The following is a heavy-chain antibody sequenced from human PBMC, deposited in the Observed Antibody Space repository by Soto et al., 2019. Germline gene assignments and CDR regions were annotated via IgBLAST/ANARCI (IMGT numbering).Heavy chain of an antibody. Sequence: SQTLSLTCAISGDSVSSSSVTWDWIKQSPSRGLEWLGRTYYRSKWYNDYAESVKSRITINPDTSKNQFSLHLNSVTPEDTAVYYCVRLIGNSWLDFWGQGTLVTVSS. CDR2: TYYRSKWYN. V-gene: IGHV6-1*01. CDR3: VRLIGNSWLDF. CDR1: GDSVSSSSVT. D-gene: IGHD1-26*01. J-gene: IGHJ5*01.